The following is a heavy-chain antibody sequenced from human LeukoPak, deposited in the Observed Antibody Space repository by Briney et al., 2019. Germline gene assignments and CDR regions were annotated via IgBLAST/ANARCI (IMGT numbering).Heavy chain of an antibody. CDR3: ARVIAARSSVYYYMDV. CDR2: ISSSSSYI. J-gene: IGHJ6*03. Sequence: GGSLRLSCAASGFTFSSYSMNWVRQAPGKGLEWVSSISSSSSYIYYADSVKGRFTISRDNAKNSLYLQMNSLRAEDTAVYYCARVIAARSSVYYYMDVWGKGTTVTVSS. CDR1: GFTFSSYS. D-gene: IGHD6-6*01. V-gene: IGHV3-21*01.